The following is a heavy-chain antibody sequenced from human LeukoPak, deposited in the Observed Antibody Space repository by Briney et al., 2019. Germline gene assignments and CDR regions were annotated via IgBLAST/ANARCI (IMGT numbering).Heavy chain of an antibody. V-gene: IGHV4-59*01. Sequence: SETLSLTCTVSGGSISSYYWSWIRQPPGKGLEWIGYIHYSGSTNYNPSLKSRVTISVDTSKNQFSLKLSSVTAADTAVYYCARGDYGSGSYLFGYWGQGTLVTVSS. CDR1: GGSISSYY. CDR2: IHYSGST. CDR3: ARGDYGSGSYLFGY. D-gene: IGHD3-10*01. J-gene: IGHJ4*02.